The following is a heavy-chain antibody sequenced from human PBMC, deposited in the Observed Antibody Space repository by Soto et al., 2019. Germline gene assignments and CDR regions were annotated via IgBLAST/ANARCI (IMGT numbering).Heavy chain of an antibody. CDR2: IYWDDDK. Sequence: QITLKESGPTLVKPTQTLMLTCNFSGFSLSTSGVGVGWIRQPPGKALEWLALIYWDDDKRYSPSLKSRLTIHKDTSKTQVVPTMTHMDPVDTATYYCAHSPPPPVTTSAEYFQHWGQGTLVTVSS. V-gene: IGHV2-5*02. CDR3: AHSPPPPVTTSAEYFQH. D-gene: IGHD4-17*01. CDR1: GFSLSTSGVG. J-gene: IGHJ1*01.